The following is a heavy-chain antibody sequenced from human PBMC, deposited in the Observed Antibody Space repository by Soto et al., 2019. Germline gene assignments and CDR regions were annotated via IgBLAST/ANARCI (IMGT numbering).Heavy chain of an antibody. J-gene: IGHJ5*02. CDR1: GFTFSSYS. D-gene: IGHD6-13*01. CDR2: ISSSSSYI. CDR3: ARDHAQRTSGYSSSWYPRRGANWFDP. Sequence: PGGSLRLSCAASGFTFSSYSMNWVRQAPGKGLEWVSSISSSSSYIYYADSVKGRFTISRDNAKNSLYLQMNSLRAEDTAVYYCARDHAQRTSGYSSSWYPRRGANWFDPWGQGTLVTVSS. V-gene: IGHV3-21*01.